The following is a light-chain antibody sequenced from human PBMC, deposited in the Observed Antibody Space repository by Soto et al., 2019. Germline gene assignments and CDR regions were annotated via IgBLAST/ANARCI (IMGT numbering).Light chain of an antibody. CDR3: LLDFRYFWA. CDR1: QAIRTA. CDR2: AAP. V-gene: IGKV1-6*01. Sequence: AIQLTQSPSSLYASVGDRVTITCRASQAIRTALGWYQQKPGKVPKLLIYAAPILRSGVPSRFSGSGSGTDFTLTISSLQPEDFATYYCLLDFRYFWAFGQGTKVDIK. J-gene: IGKJ1*01.